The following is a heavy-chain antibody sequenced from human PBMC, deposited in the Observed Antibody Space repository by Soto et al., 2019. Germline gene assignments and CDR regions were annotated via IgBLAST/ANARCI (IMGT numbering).Heavy chain of an antibody. J-gene: IGHJ5*02. CDR3: AGMPYTSGLRFDP. CDR1: GDSYSISTYS. V-gene: IGHV4-30-2*01. D-gene: IGHD6-19*01. CDR2: IYQSGVT. Sequence: SETLSLTCNLSGDSYSISTYSWSWIRQPPGKALQWIGFIYQSGVTSYNPSLASRVSISLDRSNNQCSLKLKSVTAADTAVYFCAGMPYTSGLRFDPWGPGTLVTVSS.